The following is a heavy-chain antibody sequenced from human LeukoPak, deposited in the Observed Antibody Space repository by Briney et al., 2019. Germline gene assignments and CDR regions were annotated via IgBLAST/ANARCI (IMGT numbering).Heavy chain of an antibody. CDR2: IRYDGSNK. J-gene: IGHJ4*02. CDR1: GFTFSSYG. D-gene: IGHD2-15*01. V-gene: IGHV3-30*02. Sequence: GGSLRLSCAASGFTFSSYGMHWVRQAPGKGLEWVAFIRYDGSNKYYAASVKGRFTISRDNSKNTLYLQMNSLRAEDTAVYYCAKGGCSGGSCYSLGYWGQGTLVTVSS. CDR3: AKGGCSGGSCYSLGY.